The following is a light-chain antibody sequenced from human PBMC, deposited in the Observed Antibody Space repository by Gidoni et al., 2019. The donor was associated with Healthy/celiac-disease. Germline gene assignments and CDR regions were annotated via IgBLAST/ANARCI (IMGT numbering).Light chain of an antibody. CDR2: WAS. J-gene: IGKJ1*01. CDR3: QQYYSTQT. CDR1: QSVLYSTNNKNY. Sequence: DIVMTQSPDSLAVSLCERATINCKSSQSVLYSTNNKNYLAWYQQKPGQPPKLLIYWASTRESGVPDRFSGSGSGTDFTLTISSLQAEDVAVYYCQQYYSTQTFGQGTKVEIK. V-gene: IGKV4-1*01.